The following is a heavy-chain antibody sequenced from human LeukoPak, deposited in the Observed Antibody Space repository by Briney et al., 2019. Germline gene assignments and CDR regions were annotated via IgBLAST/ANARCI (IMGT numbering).Heavy chain of an antibody. Sequence: PSQTLSLTCTDSGGSISSGTYYWSWIRQPPGKGLEWIGEINHSRSTKYKSSLKSRVTISVDTSKNQFSLKLSSLTAADTAVYYCARRVGRWFGERAYYYNYMDVWGKGTTVTISS. CDR3: ARRVGRWFGERAYYYNYMDV. CDR1: GGSISSGTYY. D-gene: IGHD3-10*01. CDR2: INHSRST. J-gene: IGHJ6*03. V-gene: IGHV4-30-4*01.